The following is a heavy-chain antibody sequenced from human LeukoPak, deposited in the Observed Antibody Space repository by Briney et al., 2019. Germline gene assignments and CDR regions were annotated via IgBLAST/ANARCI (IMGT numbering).Heavy chain of an antibody. V-gene: IGHV3-9*01. J-gene: IGHJ3*02. Sequence: GGSLRLSCAASGFTFDDYAMHWVRQAPGKGLEWVSGISWNSGSIGYADSVKGRFTISRDNAKNSLYLQMNSLRAEDTAVYYCAKDGVELLNAFDIWGQGTMVTVSS. D-gene: IGHD1-26*01. CDR2: ISWNSGSI. CDR3: AKDGVELLNAFDI. CDR1: GFTFDDYA.